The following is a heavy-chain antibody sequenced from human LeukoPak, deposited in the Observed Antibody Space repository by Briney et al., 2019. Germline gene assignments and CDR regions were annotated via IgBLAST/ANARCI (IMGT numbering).Heavy chain of an antibody. CDR1: GFTFSSFG. Sequence: GGSLRLSCAASGFTFSSFGMHWVRQAPGKGLEWVAIIWYDGGNKYYADSMKGRFTISRDNSKNTLYLEMNSLRAEDTAVYYCARDIGTSWYIFDYWGQGTLVTVSS. D-gene: IGHD6-13*01. V-gene: IGHV3-33*01. CDR3: ARDIGTSWYIFDY. J-gene: IGHJ4*02. CDR2: IWYDGGNK.